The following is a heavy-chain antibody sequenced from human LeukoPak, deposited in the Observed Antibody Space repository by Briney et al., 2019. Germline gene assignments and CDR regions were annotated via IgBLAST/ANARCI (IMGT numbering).Heavy chain of an antibody. CDR1: GYTFTSYY. CDR3: ARLVGAAAYYYYMDV. CDR2: INPSGGST. D-gene: IGHD1-26*01. J-gene: IGHJ6*03. V-gene: IGHV1-46*01. Sequence: ASVKVSCKASGYTFTSYYMHWVRQAPGQGLEWMGIINPSGGSTSYAQKFQGRVTMTRDMSTSTVYMELRSLRSDDTAVYYCARLVGAAAYYYYMDVWGKGTTVTVSS.